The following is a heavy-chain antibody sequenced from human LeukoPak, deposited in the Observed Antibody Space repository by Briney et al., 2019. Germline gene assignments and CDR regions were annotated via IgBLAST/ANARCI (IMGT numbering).Heavy chain of an antibody. CDR2: ISTYNGDT. Sequence: GASVKVSCKASGYAFIRYPIIWVRQAPGQGLEWMGWISTYNGDTTYAQKFQDRVSVTTDTSTGTASMELRSLRSDDTAVYYCARERDTVLAPYYDYWGQGTLVTVSP. CDR1: GYAFIRYP. CDR3: ARERDTVLAPYYDY. D-gene: IGHD3-3*01. J-gene: IGHJ4*02. V-gene: IGHV1-18*01.